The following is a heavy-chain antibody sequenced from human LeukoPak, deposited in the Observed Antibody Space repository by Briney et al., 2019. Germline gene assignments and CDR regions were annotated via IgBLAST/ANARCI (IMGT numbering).Heavy chain of an antibody. V-gene: IGHV3-48*01. CDR3: AREGGHCGGDCYPDAFDI. D-gene: IGHD2-21*02. J-gene: IGHJ3*02. CDR1: GFSFGTYS. CDR2: ISSSSSTI. Sequence: PGGSLRLSCAASGFSFGTYSMNWLRQASGKGLEWVSYISSSSSTIYYADSVRGRFTISRDNGKNSMYLQMNSLRAEDTAIYYCAREGGHCGGDCYPDAFDIWGQGTMVTVSS.